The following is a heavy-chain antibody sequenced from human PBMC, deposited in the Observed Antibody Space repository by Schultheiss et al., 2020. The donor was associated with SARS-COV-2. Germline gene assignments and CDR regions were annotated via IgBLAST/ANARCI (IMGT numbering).Heavy chain of an antibody. Sequence: GGSLRLSCAASGFTFSSYCMRWVRQAPGKGLEWVAVITYDGSNKYYADSVKGRFTISRENAKNSLYLQMNSLRAGDTAVYYCARVNRVDAFDIWGQGTLVTVSS. D-gene: IGHD2-8*01. V-gene: IGHV3-30*03. CDR2: ITYDGSNK. J-gene: IGHJ4*02. CDR1: GFTFSSYC. CDR3: ARVNRVDAFDI.